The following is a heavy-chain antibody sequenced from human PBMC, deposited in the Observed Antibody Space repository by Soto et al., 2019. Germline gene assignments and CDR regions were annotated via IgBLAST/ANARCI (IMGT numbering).Heavy chain of an antibody. CDR3: ARRMSIAASNYYYYMDV. J-gene: IGHJ6*03. Sequence: SETLSLTCTVSGGSISSSSYYWGWIRQPPGKGLEWIGSIYYSGSTYYNPSLKSRVTISVDTSKNQFSLKLSSVTAADTAVYYCARRMSIAASNYYYYMDVWGKGTTVTVSS. CDR1: GGSISSSSYY. CDR2: IYYSGST. D-gene: IGHD6-6*01. V-gene: IGHV4-39*01.